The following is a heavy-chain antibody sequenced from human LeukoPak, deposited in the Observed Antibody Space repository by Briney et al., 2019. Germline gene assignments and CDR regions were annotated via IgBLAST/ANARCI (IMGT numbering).Heavy chain of an antibody. CDR3: ARVLTWNDVSVDAFDI. J-gene: IGHJ3*02. Sequence: GGSLRLSCAASGFTFSSYWMSWFRQAPGKGLEWVANMQQDGSEKYYVDSVKGRFTISRDNAKNSLYLQMNSLRAEDSAVYYCARVLTWNDVSVDAFDIWGQGTMVTVSS. D-gene: IGHD1-1*01. CDR2: MQQDGSEK. V-gene: IGHV3-7*01. CDR1: GFTFSSYW.